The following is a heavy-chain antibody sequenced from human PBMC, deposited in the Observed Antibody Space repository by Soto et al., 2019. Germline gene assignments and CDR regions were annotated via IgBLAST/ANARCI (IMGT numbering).Heavy chain of an antibody. J-gene: IGHJ5*02. CDR1: GGSISSGGYY. D-gene: IGHD2-21*02. CDR3: ARSSPVVTAP. V-gene: IGHV4-31*03. CDR2: IYYSGST. Sequence: QVQLQESGPGLVKPSQTLSLTCTVSGGSISSGGYYWSWIRQHQGKGLEWIGYIYYSGSTSYNPSLKTRITIPVDTSKNQYSLKLSSVTAADTAVYDCARSSPVVTAPWGQGTLVTVSS.